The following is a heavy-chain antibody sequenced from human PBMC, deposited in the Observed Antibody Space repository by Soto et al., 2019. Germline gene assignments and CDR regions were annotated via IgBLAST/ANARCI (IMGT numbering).Heavy chain of an antibody. J-gene: IGHJ5*02. Sequence: ASVKVSCKTSGYMFTNYGLSWVRQAPGQGLQWVGWISTYSGNTYYAQNLHGRVTVTTDTSTTTTYMELRSLKSDDTAVYYCARAGSGFYGRFDLWGQRTHVIV. V-gene: IGHV1-18*01. CDR3: ARAGSGFYGRFDL. CDR2: ISTYSGNT. CDR1: GYMFTNYG. D-gene: IGHD3-22*01.